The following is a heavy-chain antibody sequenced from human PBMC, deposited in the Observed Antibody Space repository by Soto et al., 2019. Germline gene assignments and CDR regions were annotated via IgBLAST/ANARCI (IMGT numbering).Heavy chain of an antibody. CDR2: IIPIFGTA. J-gene: IGHJ6*02. V-gene: IGHV1-69*13. Sequence: SVKVSCKASGGTFSSYAISWVRQAPGQGLEWMGGIIPIFGTANYAQKFQGRVTITADESTSTAYMELSSLRSEDTAVYYCARYSRQSCSEGLDDYFDGMDVWGRGTRVTVS. CDR1: GGTFSSYA. CDR3: ARYSRQSCSEGLDDYFDGMDV. D-gene: IGHD2-21*01.